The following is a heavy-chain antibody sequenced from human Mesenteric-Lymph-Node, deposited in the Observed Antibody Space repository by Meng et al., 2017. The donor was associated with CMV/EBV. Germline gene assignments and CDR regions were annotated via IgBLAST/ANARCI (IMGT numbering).Heavy chain of an antibody. CDR2: IYPGDSDT. V-gene: IGHV5-51*01. D-gene: IGHD3-10*01. Sequence: GESLKISCKGSGSSFTSYWIGGVSQMPGKGRAWMGIIYPGDSDTRYSPSFQGQVTISADKSISTAYLQWSSLKASDTAMYYCARAGLWFGELMGYFDYWGQGTLVTVSS. CDR3: ARAGLWFGELMGYFDY. CDR1: GSSFTSYW. J-gene: IGHJ4*02.